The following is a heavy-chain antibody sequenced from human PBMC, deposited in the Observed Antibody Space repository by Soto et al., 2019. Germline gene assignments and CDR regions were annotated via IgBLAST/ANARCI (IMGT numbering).Heavy chain of an antibody. CDR1: GGSISSGGYY. CDR2: IYYSGST. CDR3: ASRNNYGDYPSYFDY. Sequence: QVQLQESGPGLVKPSQTLSLTCTVSGGSISSGGYYWSWIRQHPGKGLEWIGYIYYSGSTYYNPSLKGRVTISVDTAKNQVSLKLSSVTAADTAVYYCASRNNYGDYPSYFDYWGQGTLVTVSS. J-gene: IGHJ4*02. V-gene: IGHV4-31*03. D-gene: IGHD4-17*01.